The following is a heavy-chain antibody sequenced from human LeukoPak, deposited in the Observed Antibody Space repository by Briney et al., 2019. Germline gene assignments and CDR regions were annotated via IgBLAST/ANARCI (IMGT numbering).Heavy chain of an antibody. CDR1: GFTFSSYS. J-gene: IGHJ4*02. D-gene: IGHD5-18*01. V-gene: IGHV3-48*01. Sequence: GGSLRLSCAASGFTFSSYSMNWVRQAPGKGLEWVSYISSSSSTIYYADSVKGRFTISRDNAKNSLYLQMNSLRAEDTAVYYCARQGYSYGPEYFDYWGQGTLVTVSS. CDR2: ISSSSSTI. CDR3: ARQGYSYGPEYFDY.